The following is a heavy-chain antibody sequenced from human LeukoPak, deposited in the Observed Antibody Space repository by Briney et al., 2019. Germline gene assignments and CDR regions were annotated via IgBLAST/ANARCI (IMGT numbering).Heavy chain of an antibody. D-gene: IGHD3-3*01. Sequence: PSETLSLTCTVSGGSISSRPYYWGWIRQPPGKGLEWLGSFDYSGSTYYKPSLKSRVTISVDTSKNQFSLKLSSVTAADTAVYYCARGRVKAFRSGYQHNWFDPWGQGTLVTVSS. V-gene: IGHV4-39*07. J-gene: IGHJ5*02. CDR1: GGSISSRPYY. CDR2: FDYSGST. CDR3: ARGRVKAFRSGYQHNWFDP.